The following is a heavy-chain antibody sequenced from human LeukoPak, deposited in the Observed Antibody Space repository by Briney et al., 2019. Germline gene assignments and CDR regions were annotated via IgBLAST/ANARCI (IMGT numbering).Heavy chain of an antibody. CDR2: IKRDGSEK. D-gene: IGHD5-12*01. CDR1: GFIFSSYW. V-gene: IGHV3-7*01. CDR3: ARDPKWLDY. Sequence: GSLRLSCAASGFIFSSYWMTWVRQAPGKGLEWVANIKRDGSEKNYVDSVKGRFTISRDNAKNSLYLQMNSLRAEDTAVYYCARDPKWLDYWGQGTLVTVSS. J-gene: IGHJ4*02.